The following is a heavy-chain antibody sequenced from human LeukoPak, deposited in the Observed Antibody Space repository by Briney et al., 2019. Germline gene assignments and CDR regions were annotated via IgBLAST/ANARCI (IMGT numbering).Heavy chain of an antibody. Sequence: GGSLRLSCAASGFTFSTYTMHWVRQAPGKGLEWVAVISYDGNSEYYADSVKGRFTISRDNSKNTLYLQMNSLRAEDTAVYYCAREDYDSSGYRIDYWGQGTLVTVSS. CDR2: ISYDGNSE. J-gene: IGHJ4*02. CDR3: AREDYDSSGYRIDY. D-gene: IGHD3-22*01. V-gene: IGHV3-30*14. CDR1: GFTFSTYT.